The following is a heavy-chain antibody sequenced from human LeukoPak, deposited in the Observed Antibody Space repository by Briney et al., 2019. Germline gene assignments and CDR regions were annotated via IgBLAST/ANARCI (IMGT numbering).Heavy chain of an antibody. V-gene: IGHV3-9*01. Sequence: GGSLRLSCAASGFTFDDYAMHWVRQAPGKGLEWVSGISWNSGSIGYADSVKGRFTISRDNAKNSLYLQMNSLRAEDTALYYCAKSKLRFLEWSLDYWGQGTLVTASS. CDR3: AKSKLRFLEWSLDY. D-gene: IGHD3-3*01. CDR2: ISWNSGSI. CDR1: GFTFDDYA. J-gene: IGHJ4*02.